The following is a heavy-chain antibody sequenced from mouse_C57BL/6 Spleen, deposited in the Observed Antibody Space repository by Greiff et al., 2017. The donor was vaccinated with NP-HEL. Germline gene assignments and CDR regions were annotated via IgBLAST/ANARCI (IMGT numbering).Heavy chain of an antibody. CDR2: ISYDGSN. D-gene: IGHD3-3*01. J-gene: IGHJ2*01. Sequence: EVQLQQSGPGLVKPSQSLSLTCSVTGYSITSGYYWNWIRQFPGNKLEWMGYISYDGSNNYNPSLKNRISITRDTSKNQFFLKLNSVTTEDTATYYCAREGGRRALGYWGQGTTLTVSS. CDR1: GYSITSGYY. CDR3: AREGGRRALGY. V-gene: IGHV3-6*01.